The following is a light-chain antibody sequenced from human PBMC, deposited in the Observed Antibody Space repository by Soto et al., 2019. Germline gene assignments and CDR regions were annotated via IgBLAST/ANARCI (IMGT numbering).Light chain of an antibody. V-gene: IGLV2-14*01. CDR2: EVS. J-gene: IGLJ1*01. Sequence: QSALTQPASVSGSPGQSITISCTGTSRDVGGYNYVSWYQQHPGKAPKLMIYEVSNRPSGVSNRFSGSKSGNTASLTISGLHAEDEADYYCSSYTSSSSNYVFGTGTKGTVL. CDR1: SRDVGGYNY. CDR3: SSYTSSSSNYV.